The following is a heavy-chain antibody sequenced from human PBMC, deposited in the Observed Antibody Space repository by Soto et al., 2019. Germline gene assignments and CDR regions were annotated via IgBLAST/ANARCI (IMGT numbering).Heavy chain of an antibody. CDR2: INHTGGT. CDR3: ATRITVFGLLIPPFDP. Sequence: QVHLQQWGAGLLKPSETLSLTCAVYGGSVNGYYWNWIRQPPGKGLEWIGEINHTGGTHYNPSLKSRVTLSVDTTKNQFSLRLSSVTAADTAIYYCATRITVFGLLIPPFDPWGQGTQVTVSS. V-gene: IGHV4-34*02. J-gene: IGHJ5*02. CDR1: GGSVNGYY. D-gene: IGHD3-3*01.